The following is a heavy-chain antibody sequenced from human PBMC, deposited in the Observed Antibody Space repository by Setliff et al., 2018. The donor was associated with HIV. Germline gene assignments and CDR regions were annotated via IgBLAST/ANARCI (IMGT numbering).Heavy chain of an antibody. CDR3: GGSSRWGFVY. D-gene: IGHD6-13*01. Sequence: SETLSLTCAVYGGSFSDYYWSWIRQPPGKGLEWIGQINHSGSTIYNPSLKSRVTMSVDSSKNQFSLKLSSVTAADRAVYYCGGSSRWGFVYWGQGTLVTVSS. V-gene: IGHV4-34*01. CDR2: INHSGST. J-gene: IGHJ4*02. CDR1: GGSFSDYY.